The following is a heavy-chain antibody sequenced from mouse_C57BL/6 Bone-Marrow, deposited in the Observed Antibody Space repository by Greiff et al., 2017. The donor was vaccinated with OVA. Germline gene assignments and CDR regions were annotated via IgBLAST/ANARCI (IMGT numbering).Heavy chain of an antibody. CDR1: EYEFPSHD. D-gene: IGHD2-5*01. CDR3: AIGIVTTSYYAMDY. Sequence: EVKLVESGGGLVQPGESLKLSCESNEYEFPSHDMSWVRKTPEKRLELVAAINSDGGSTYYTDTMERRFIISRDNTKKTLYLHMSSLRSEDTSWYYCAIGIVTTSYYAMDYWGQGTSVTVSS. V-gene: IGHV5-2*01. CDR2: INSDGGST. J-gene: IGHJ4*01.